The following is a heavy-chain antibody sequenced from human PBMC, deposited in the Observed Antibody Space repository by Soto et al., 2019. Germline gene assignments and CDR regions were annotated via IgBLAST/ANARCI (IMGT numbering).Heavy chain of an antibody. CDR2: FRYNENT. CDR3: ARDRMYDSSGYYYPHCDY. V-gene: IGHV4-39*02. J-gene: IGHJ4*02. CDR1: GGSISSGPYS. Sequence: SETLSLTCTVSGGSISSGPYSWGWIRQTPGEGLEWIGTFRYNENTCYNPSLESRVTISVDTSKNQFSLKLSSVTAADTAVYYCARDRMYDSSGYYYPHCDYWGQGTLVTVSS. D-gene: IGHD3-22*01.